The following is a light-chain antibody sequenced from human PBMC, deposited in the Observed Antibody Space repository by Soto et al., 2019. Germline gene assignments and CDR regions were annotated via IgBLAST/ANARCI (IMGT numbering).Light chain of an antibody. CDR2: GAS. J-gene: IGKJ1*01. CDR3: QQYGSSSWT. Sequence: EIVLTQSPGTLSLSPGERATLSCRASQSVSSSYLAWYQQKPGQAPRLLFYGASSRATGIPDRFSGSGSGTDFTLTISRLEPEDFAVYYCQQYGSSSWTFGQGNKVEIK. CDR1: QSVSSSY. V-gene: IGKV3-20*01.